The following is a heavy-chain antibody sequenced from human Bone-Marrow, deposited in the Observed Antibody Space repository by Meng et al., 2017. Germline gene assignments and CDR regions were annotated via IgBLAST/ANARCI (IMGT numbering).Heavy chain of an antibody. CDR1: GFTFASYG. Sequence: GESLKISCAGSGFTFASYGMSWVRQAPGKGLEGVSVISNTGGTIYYADSVKGRFTISRDNSKNTLYLQMNSLRAEDTAVYSCARAYSSGWCFDYWGQGTLVTVSS. V-gene: IGHV3-23*01. J-gene: IGHJ4*02. CDR3: ARAYSSGWCFDY. D-gene: IGHD6-19*01. CDR2: ISNTGGTI.